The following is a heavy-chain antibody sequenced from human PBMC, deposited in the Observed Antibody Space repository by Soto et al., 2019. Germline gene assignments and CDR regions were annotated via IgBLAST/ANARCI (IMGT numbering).Heavy chain of an antibody. Sequence: GGSLRLSCAASGLTFSSYGMHWVRQAPGKGLQWVAVISYDGSNKYSADSVKGRFTISRDNSKNTLYLQMNSLRAEDTAMYYCARDGGLRRFDIWGQGTMVTVSS. J-gene: IGHJ3*02. CDR3: ARDGGLRRFDI. V-gene: IGHV3-30*03. CDR2: ISYDGSNK. CDR1: GLTFSSYG. D-gene: IGHD5-12*01.